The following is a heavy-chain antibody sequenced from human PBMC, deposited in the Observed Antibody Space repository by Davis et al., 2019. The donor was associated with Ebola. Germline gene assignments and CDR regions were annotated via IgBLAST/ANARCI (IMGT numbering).Heavy chain of an antibody. Sequence: ASVKVSCKASGYTFTNYYMHWVRQAPGQGLEWMGIINPSAGSTSYAQKFKGRLTMTRDTSTSTVYMELSSLRSEDAALYYCARGGMGVTTARFDPWGQGTLVTVSS. D-gene: IGHD4/OR15-4a*01. J-gene: IGHJ5*02. CDR2: INPSAGST. CDR3: ARGGMGVTTARFDP. V-gene: IGHV1-46*01. CDR1: GYTFTNYY.